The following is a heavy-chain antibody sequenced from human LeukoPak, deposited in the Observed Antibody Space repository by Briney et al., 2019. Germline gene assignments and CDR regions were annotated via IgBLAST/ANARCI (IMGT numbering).Heavy chain of an antibody. CDR3: ARVDSSGYYYSFDY. V-gene: IGHV3-30*09. CDR2: ISNDGSEK. CDR1: GFTFSSYA. J-gene: IGHJ4*02. Sequence: GGSLRLSCAASGFTFSSYAMHWVRQAPGKGLEWVAVISNDGSEKYYADSVKGRFAISRDNSRDTLYLQVNSLRAEDTAVYYCARVDSSGYYYSFDYWGQGTLVTVSS. D-gene: IGHD3-22*01.